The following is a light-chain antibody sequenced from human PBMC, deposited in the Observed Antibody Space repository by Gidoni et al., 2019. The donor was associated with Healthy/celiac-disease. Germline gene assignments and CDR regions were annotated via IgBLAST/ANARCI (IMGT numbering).Light chain of an antibody. CDR1: TSNIGSTP. V-gene: IGLV1-44*01. CDR3: ATWVDRLNGLT. J-gene: IGLJ2*01. Sequence: QSVLTQPPSASGTPGQTITISCSESTSNIGSTPVNWYQHIPGASPKLLIYSNSQRPSGVHDRFSGSKSGTSASLAISDLQAEDEADYYCATWVDRLNGLTFGGGTKLTVL. CDR2: SNS.